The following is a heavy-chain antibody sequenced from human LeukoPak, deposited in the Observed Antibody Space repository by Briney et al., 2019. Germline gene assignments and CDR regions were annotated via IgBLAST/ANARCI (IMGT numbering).Heavy chain of an antibody. CDR1: GGSLSSGGYS. Sequence: SETLSLTCAVSGGSLSSGGYSWSWVRQPPGTGLEWIGYIYHSGSTYYNPSLKSRVTISVDRSKNQFSLKLSSVTAADTAVYYCASTYYYDSSGQYYFDYWGQGTLVTVSS. CDR3: ASTYYYDSSGQYYFDY. V-gene: IGHV4-30-2*01. D-gene: IGHD3-22*01. CDR2: IYHSGST. J-gene: IGHJ4*02.